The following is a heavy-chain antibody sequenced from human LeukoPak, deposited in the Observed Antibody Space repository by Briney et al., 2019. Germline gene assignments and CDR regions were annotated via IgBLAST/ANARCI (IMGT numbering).Heavy chain of an antibody. J-gene: IGHJ6*03. Sequence: PGGSLRLSCAASGFTFSSYAMSWVRQAPGKGLEWVSAISGSGGSTYYADSVKGRFTISRDNAKNSLYLQMNSLRAEDTAVYYCARDDYGDYYYYYYMDVWGKGTTVTISS. CDR3: ARDDYGDYYYYYYMDV. CDR2: ISGSGGST. D-gene: IGHD4-17*01. V-gene: IGHV3-23*01. CDR1: GFTFSSYA.